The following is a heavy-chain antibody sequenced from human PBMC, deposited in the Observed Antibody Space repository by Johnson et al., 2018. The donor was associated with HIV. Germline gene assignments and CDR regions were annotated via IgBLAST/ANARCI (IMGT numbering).Heavy chain of an antibody. CDR2: IRYDGSNK. J-gene: IGHJ3*02. CDR3: AKGGGQLWFYIAFDI. D-gene: IGHD5-18*01. Sequence: QVQLLESGGGVVHPGGSLRLSCAASGFTFSSYGMHWVRQAPGKGLEWVAFIRYDGSNKYYADSVKGRFTISRDNSKNTLYLQMNSLRAEDTAVYYCAKGGGQLWFYIAFDIWGQGTMVTVSS. V-gene: IGHV3-30*02. CDR1: GFTFSSYG.